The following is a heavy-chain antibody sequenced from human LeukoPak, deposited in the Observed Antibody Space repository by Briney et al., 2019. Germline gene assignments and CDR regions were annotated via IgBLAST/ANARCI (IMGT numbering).Heavy chain of an antibody. CDR2: INPSGGST. D-gene: IGHD4-23*01. V-gene: IGHV1-46*01. Sequence: ASVKVSCKASGYTFTSYYMHWVRQAPGQGLEWMGIINPSGGSTSYAQKFQGRVTMTRDTSTSTVYMELSSLRSEDTAVYYCARDRSNNSPNPYGVDYWGQGTLVTVSP. J-gene: IGHJ4*02. CDR3: ARDRSNNSPNPYGVDY. CDR1: GYTFTSYY.